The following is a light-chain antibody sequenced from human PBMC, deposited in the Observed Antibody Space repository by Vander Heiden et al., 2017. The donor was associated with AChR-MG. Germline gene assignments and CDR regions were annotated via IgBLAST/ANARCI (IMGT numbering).Light chain of an antibody. CDR1: LGVRNF. V-gene: IGKV1-16*01. CDR3: LQYNTYPWT. CDR2: LAS. J-gene: IGKJ1*01. Sequence: IQMTQSPSSLSASVGDRVTITCRASLGVRNFLAWFQQRPGKAPKTLIYLASTLHNGVPSRFAGGGSGTEFTHTINSLQPEDFATYYCLQYNTYPWTLGQGTKVEIK.